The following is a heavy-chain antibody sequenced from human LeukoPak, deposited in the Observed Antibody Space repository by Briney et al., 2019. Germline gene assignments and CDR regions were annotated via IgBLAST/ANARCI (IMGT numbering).Heavy chain of an antibody. D-gene: IGHD4-17*01. CDR1: GGSISSYY. V-gene: IGHV4-59*08. CDR2: IYYSGST. Sequence: PSETLSLTCTVSGGSISSYYWSWIRQPPGKGLEWIGYIYYSGSTNYNPSLKSRVTISVDTPKNQFSLKLSSVTAADTAVYYCATLDYGDYFDYWGQGTLVTVSS. CDR3: ATLDYGDYFDY. J-gene: IGHJ4*02.